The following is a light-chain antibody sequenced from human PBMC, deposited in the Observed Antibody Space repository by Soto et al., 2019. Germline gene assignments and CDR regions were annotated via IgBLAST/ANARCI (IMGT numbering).Light chain of an antibody. CDR3: QQSYSTLVLT. Sequence: IQMTQSPSSLSASVGDSVTITCRASQGVDSDLCWYQQRPGKAPKLLIYGASNLHSGVPSRFSGRGSGTLFTLTISSLQPEDVATYYCQQSYSTLVLTFGGGTKLELK. CDR2: GAS. J-gene: IGKJ4*01. CDR1: QGVDSD. V-gene: IGKV1-39*01.